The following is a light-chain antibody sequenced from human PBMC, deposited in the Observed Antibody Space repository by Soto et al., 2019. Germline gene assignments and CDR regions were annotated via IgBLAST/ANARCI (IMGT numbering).Light chain of an antibody. J-gene: IGKJ1*01. V-gene: IGKV1-5*01. CDR3: LQYSSHSWT. CDR2: DAS. CDR1: RSISDW. Sequence: DIQMTQFPSTLTPSVGXRVTITCRASRSISDWLAWYQQKPGKAPKLLIFDASTLKSGVSSRFSGSGSGTEFTLTITGLQPEDVATYYCLQYSSHSWTFGQGTKVDIK.